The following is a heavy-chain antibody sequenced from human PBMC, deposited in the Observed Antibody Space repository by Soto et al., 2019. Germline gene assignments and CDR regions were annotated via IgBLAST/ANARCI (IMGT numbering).Heavy chain of an antibody. CDR2: INGRGNYI. J-gene: IGHJ4*02. V-gene: IGHV3-21*01. Sequence: GGYLRLACGSSGFTFSTYTMNWVRQAPGKGLEWVSSINGRGNYIYYAESVKGRFTISRDNAKNSLYLQMDRLRAEDTALYYCVREDGKVGTNSAFDYWGLGALVTVSS. D-gene: IGHD1-26*01. CDR3: VREDGKVGTNSAFDY. CDR1: GFTFSTYT.